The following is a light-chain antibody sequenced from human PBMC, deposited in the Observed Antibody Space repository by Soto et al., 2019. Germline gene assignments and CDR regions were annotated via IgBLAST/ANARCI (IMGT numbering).Light chain of an antibody. CDR1: QSISGSY. Sequence: EIVLTQSPGTLSLSPGERATLSCKASQSISGSYLAWYQQKPGQAPSLLIYGASTRATGIPDRFSGSGSGTDFTLTISRLEPEDFAVYYCQRYGTSLYTFGQGTKLEIK. J-gene: IGKJ2*01. V-gene: IGKV3-20*01. CDR3: QRYGTSLYT. CDR2: GAS.